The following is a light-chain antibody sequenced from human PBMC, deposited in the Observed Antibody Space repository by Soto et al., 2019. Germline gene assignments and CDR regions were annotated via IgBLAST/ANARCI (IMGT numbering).Light chain of an antibody. J-gene: IGLJ1*01. CDR3: SSYTNINTRACV. Sequence: QSVLTQPASVSGSPGQSITISCTGTSGDNGSYNRVSWYQQHPGKAPKLIIYEVTDRPSGVSNRFSGSKSGNTASLTISGLQAEDEAEYYCSSYTNINTRACVFGTGTKLTVL. V-gene: IGLV2-14*01. CDR1: SGDNGSYNR. CDR2: EVT.